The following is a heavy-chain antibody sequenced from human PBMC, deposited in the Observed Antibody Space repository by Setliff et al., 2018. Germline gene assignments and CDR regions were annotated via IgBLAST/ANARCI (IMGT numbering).Heavy chain of an antibody. J-gene: IGHJ6*03. CDR1: GYTFTTYG. D-gene: IGHD5-12*01. V-gene: IGHV1-69*06. CDR3: ARVRLVATTNYYYYYYMDV. CDR2: IIPIFGTA. Sequence: VASVKVSCKASGYTFTTYGISWVRQAPGQGLEWMGRIIPIFGTANDAQKFQGRVTITADKSTSTAYMELSSLRSEDTAVYYCARVRLVATTNYYYYYYMDVWGKGTTVTVSS.